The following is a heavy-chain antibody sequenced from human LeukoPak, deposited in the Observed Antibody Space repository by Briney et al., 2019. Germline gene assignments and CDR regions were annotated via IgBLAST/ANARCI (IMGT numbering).Heavy chain of an antibody. J-gene: IGHJ4*02. Sequence: PSETLSLTCAVYGGSFSGYYWSWIRQPPGKGLEWIGEINHSGSTNYNPSLKSRVTISVDTSKNQFYLKLSSVTAADTAVYYCEDSIAARPAPVDYWGQGTLVTVSS. V-gene: IGHV4-34*01. D-gene: IGHD6-6*01. CDR3: EDSIAARPAPVDY. CDR1: GGSFSGYY. CDR2: INHSGST.